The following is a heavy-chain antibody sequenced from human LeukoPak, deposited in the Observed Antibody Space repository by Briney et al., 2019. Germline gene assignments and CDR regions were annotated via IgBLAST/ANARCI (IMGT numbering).Heavy chain of an antibody. D-gene: IGHD3-9*01. Sequence: SVKVSCKASGGTFSSYAISWVRQAPGQGLEWMGGIIPIFGTANYAQKFQGRVTITTDESTSTAYMELSSLRSEDTAVYYCAREVIDYDILTGYYKQYYFNYWGQGTLVTVSS. J-gene: IGHJ4*02. CDR1: GGTFSSYA. V-gene: IGHV1-69*05. CDR3: AREVIDYDILTGYYKQYYFNY. CDR2: IIPIFGTA.